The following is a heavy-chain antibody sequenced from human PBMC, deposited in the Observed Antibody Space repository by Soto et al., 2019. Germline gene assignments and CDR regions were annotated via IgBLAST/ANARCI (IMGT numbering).Heavy chain of an antibody. Sequence: GGSLRLSCADSGFILRNYWMSWVRQAPGMGLQWVASIKEDGSEKYYVDPVKGRFTISRENAKNSLYLQMNSLGAEDTAVYYCARYRSLDPWGQGILVTVSS. J-gene: IGHJ5*02. D-gene: IGHD3-16*02. CDR3: ARYRSLDP. CDR1: GFILRNYW. CDR2: IKEDGSEK. V-gene: IGHV3-7*03.